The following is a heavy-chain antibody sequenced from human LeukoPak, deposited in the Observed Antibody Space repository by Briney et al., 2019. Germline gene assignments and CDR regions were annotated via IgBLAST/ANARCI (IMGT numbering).Heavy chain of an antibody. V-gene: IGHV1-2*02. D-gene: IGHD3-22*01. J-gene: IGHJ4*02. CDR1: GYTFTGYY. CDR3: ARDYLGYYRLFDY. CDR2: INPNSGGT. Sequence: ASVKVSCEASGYTFTGYYMHWVRQAPGQGLELMGWINPNSGGTNYAQKFQGRVTMTRDTSISTAYMELSRLRSDDTAVYYCARDYLGYYRLFDYWGQGTLVTVSS.